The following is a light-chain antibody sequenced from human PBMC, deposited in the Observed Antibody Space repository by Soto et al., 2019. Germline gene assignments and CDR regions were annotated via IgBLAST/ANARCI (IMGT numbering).Light chain of an antibody. CDR2: DVT. CDR1: SSDIGAYNH. J-gene: IGLJ3*02. Sequence: QSALTQPASVSGSPGQSITFSCTGTSSDIGAYNHVSWYQHHPGKAPKLLIYDVTDRPSVVSDRFSGSKSGTTASLTISGRQAEGEGGYFCPSYTTSNSVVVFGGGTKLTVL. V-gene: IGLV2-14*03. CDR3: PSYTTSNSVVV.